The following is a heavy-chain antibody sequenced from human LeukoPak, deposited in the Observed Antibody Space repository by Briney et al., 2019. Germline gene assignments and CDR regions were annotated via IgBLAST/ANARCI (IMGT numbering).Heavy chain of an antibody. CDR1: GFTFSNYW. CDR2: INSDGINT. D-gene: IGHD3-3*01. Sequence: GGSLRLSCAASGFTFSNYWMHWVRQAPGKGLVWVSRINSDGINTSYADSVKGRFTISRDNAKNSLYLQMNSLRAEDTAVYYCADYDFWRGGLGYWGQGTLVTVSS. V-gene: IGHV3-74*01. CDR3: ADYDFWRGGLGY. J-gene: IGHJ4*02.